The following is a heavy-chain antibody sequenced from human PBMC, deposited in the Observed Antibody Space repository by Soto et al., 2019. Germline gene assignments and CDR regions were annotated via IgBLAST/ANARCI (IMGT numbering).Heavy chain of an antibody. D-gene: IGHD6-19*01. Sequence: GGSLRLSCAASGFTFSSYGMHWVRQAPGKGLEWVAVIWYDGSNKYYADSVKGRFTISRDNSKNTLYLQMNSLRAEDTAVYYCARDSEYSSGWYNYYYYYGMDVWGQGTTVTVSS. J-gene: IGHJ6*02. CDR3: ARDSEYSSGWYNYYYYYGMDV. CDR1: GFTFSSYG. CDR2: IWYDGSNK. V-gene: IGHV3-33*01.